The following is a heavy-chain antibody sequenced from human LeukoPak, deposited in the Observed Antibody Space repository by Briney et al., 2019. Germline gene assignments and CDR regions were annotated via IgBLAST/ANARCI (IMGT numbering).Heavy chain of an antibody. Sequence: RSGGSLRLSCAASGFTFSSYAMHWVRQAPGKGLEWVAVISYDGSNKYYADSVKGRFTISRDNSKNTLYLQMNSLRAEDTAVYYCVRDDLQLWFLDYWGQGTLVTVSS. CDR3: VRDDLQLWFLDY. CDR2: ISYDGSNK. J-gene: IGHJ4*02. D-gene: IGHD5-18*01. V-gene: IGHV3-30-3*01. CDR1: GFTFSSYA.